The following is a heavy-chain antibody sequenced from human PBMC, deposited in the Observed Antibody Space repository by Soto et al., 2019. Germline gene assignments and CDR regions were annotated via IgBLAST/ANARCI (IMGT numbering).Heavy chain of an antibody. CDR3: ASSVLVTSTMNYFDL. Sequence: GESLKISCQASGYSFSNFWIAWVRQMPGEGLEWLGIIYPDDSDTRYSPSFLGQVTISADKSIKTTYLQWSSLKPSDAAIYFCASSVLVTSTMNYFDLWGQGTLVTVSS. J-gene: IGHJ4*02. D-gene: IGHD2-8*02. V-gene: IGHV5-51*01. CDR2: IYPDDSDT. CDR1: GYSFSNFW.